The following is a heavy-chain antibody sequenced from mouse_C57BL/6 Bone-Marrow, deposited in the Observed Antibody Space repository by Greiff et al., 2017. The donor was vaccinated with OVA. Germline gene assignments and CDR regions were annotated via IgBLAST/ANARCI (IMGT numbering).Heavy chain of an antibody. CDR1: GFTFSNYW. Sequence: EVKVVESGGGLVQPGGSMKLSCVASGFTFSNYWMNWVRQSPEKGLEWVAQIRLKSDNYATHYAESVKGRFTISRDDSKSSVYLQMNNLRAEDTGIYYCPMITKYFDVWGTGTTVTVSS. J-gene: IGHJ1*03. D-gene: IGHD2-4*01. CDR2: IRLKSDNYAT. CDR3: PMITKYFDV. V-gene: IGHV6-3*01.